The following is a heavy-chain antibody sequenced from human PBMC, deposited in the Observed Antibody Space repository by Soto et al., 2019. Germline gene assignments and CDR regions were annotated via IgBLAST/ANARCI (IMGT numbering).Heavy chain of an antibody. Sequence: GGSLRLSCAASGFTFSSYWMSWVRQAPGKGREWVANIKQDGSEKYYVDSVKGRFTISRDNAKNSLYLQMNSLRAEDTAVYYCARGGIWSGYYKEGYYYGMDVWGQGTTVTVSS. CDR3: ARGGIWSGYYKEGYYYGMDV. CDR2: IKQDGSEK. D-gene: IGHD3-3*01. CDR1: GFTFSSYW. V-gene: IGHV3-7*03. J-gene: IGHJ6*02.